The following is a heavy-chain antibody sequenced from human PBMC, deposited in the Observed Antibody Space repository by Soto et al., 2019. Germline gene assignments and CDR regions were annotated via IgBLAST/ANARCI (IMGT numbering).Heavy chain of an antibody. V-gene: IGHV3-30*04. CDR3: ARAIPNCDSTGCYGDYFDY. CDR2: ISKAGRDT. D-gene: IGHD3-22*01. CDR1: GFTLRTYA. J-gene: IGHJ4*02. Sequence: QVQLVESGGGMVQPGRSLRLSCAASGFTLRTYAMHWVRRAPGKGLEWVAVISKAGRDTHYTDSVKGRFTISRDNSRDTLYLQMNTLRAEDTAVYYCARAIPNCDSTGCYGDYFDYWGQGTLVTVSS.